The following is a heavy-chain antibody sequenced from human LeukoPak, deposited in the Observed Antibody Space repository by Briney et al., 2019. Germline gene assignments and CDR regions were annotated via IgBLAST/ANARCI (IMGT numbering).Heavy chain of an antibody. CDR2: IYYSGST. CDR3: ARDRYDYVWGSYRSRAFDI. J-gene: IGHJ3*02. V-gene: IGHV4-59*01. Sequence: SETLSLTCTVSGGSIGSYYWSWIRQPPGKGLEWIGYIYYSGSTNYNPSLKSRVTISVDTSKNQFSLKLSSVTAADTAVYYCARDRYDYVWGSYRSRAFDIWGQGTMVTVSS. D-gene: IGHD3-16*02. CDR1: GGSIGSYY.